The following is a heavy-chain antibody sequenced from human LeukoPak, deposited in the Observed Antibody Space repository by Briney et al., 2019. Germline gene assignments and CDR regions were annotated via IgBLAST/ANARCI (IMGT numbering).Heavy chain of an antibody. CDR3: AKVFVNYGDPFDY. D-gene: IGHD4-17*01. CDR1: GFTFDDYG. CDR2: INWKGVSI. Sequence: GGSLRLSCAASGFTFDDYGMSWVRQAPGKGLEWVAGINWKGVSIAYADSVKGRFTISRDNAKNSLYLQMNSLRAEDTALYYCAKVFVNYGDPFDYWGQGTLVTVSS. V-gene: IGHV3-20*04. J-gene: IGHJ4*02.